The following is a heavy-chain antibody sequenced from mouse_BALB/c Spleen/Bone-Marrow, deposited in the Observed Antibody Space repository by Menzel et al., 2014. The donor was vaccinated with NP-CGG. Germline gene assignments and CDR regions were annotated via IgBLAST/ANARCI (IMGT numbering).Heavy chain of an antibody. D-gene: IGHD2-4*01. V-gene: IGHV1-7*01. CDR1: GYNFISYW. CDR3: ARNYDYDGGYYAMDY. Sequence: QVQLQQSGAELAKPGASVKMSCKASGYNFISYWMLWVKQRPGQGLEWIGYINPSTGYTEYNQKFKDKATLTADKSSSKAYMQLSSLTSEDSAVYYCARNYDYDGGYYAMDYWGQGTSVTVSS. CDR2: INPSTGYT. J-gene: IGHJ4*01.